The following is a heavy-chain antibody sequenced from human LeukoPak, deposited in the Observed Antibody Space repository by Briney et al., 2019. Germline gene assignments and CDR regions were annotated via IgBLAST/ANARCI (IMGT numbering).Heavy chain of an antibody. CDR3: ARDLSAAGSTSPNWFDP. D-gene: IGHD6-13*01. Sequence: GASVEVSCKASGYTFTGYYMHWVRQAPGQGLEWMGWINPNSGGTNYAQKFQGRVTMTRDTSISTAYMELSRLRSDDTAVYYCARDLSAAGSTSPNWFDPWGQGTLVTVSS. J-gene: IGHJ5*02. CDR2: INPNSGGT. V-gene: IGHV1-2*02. CDR1: GYTFTGYY.